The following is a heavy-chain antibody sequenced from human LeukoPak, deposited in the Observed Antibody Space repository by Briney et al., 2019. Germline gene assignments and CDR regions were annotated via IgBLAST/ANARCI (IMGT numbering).Heavy chain of an antibody. CDR1: GFTFSSYA. J-gene: IGHJ4*02. CDR3: ATGLGGVVVVVAAS. Sequence: GSPRLSCAASGFTFSSYAMTWVRQAPGKGLEWVSSISGSGGGTHYADSVKGRFTISRDNSYNTLYLQMNSLIVEDTAVYYCATGLGGVVVVVAASWGRGTLVTVSS. V-gene: IGHV3-23*01. D-gene: IGHD2-15*01. CDR2: ISGSGGGT.